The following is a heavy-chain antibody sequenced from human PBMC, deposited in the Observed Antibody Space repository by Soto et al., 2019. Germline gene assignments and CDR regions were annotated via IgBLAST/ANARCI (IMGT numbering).Heavy chain of an antibody. V-gene: IGHV3-30*18. J-gene: IGHJ5*02. CDR2: ISYDGSNK. CDR3: AKEGPQQQRGNWFAP. CDR1: GFTFSSYG. D-gene: IGHD6-13*01. Sequence: QVQLVESGGGVVQPGRSLRLSCAASGFTFSSYGMHWVRQAPGKGLEWVAVISYDGSNKYYADSVKGRFTISRDNSKNTLYLKMNSLRAEDRAVYYCAKEGPQQQRGNWFAPGGRGTLFTVSS.